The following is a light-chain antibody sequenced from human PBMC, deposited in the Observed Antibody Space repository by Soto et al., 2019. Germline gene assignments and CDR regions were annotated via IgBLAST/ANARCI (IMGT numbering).Light chain of an antibody. CDR2: EDT. CDR1: KLGDKY. CDR3: QAWDSSTAV. V-gene: IGLV3-1*01. J-gene: IGLJ1*01. Sequence: SYELSQPPSVSVSPGQTASITCSGDKLGDKYTCWYQQKPGQSPVPVIYEDTKRPSGIPERFSGSNSGSTATLTISGTQAMDEADYYCQAWDSSTAVFGTGTQLTVL.